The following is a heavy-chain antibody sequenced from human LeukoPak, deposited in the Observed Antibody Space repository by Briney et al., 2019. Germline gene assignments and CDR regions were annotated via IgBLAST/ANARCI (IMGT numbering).Heavy chain of an antibody. D-gene: IGHD5-18*01. Sequence: SETLSVTCAVYGGSFSGYYWSWIRQPPGKGLEWIGEINHSGSTNYNPSLKSRVTISVDTSKNQFSLKLSSVTAADTAVYYCARGGMDTAMVLYRWFDPWGQGTLVTVSS. J-gene: IGHJ5*02. CDR2: INHSGST. CDR1: GGSFSGYY. CDR3: ARGGMDTAMVLYRWFDP. V-gene: IGHV4-34*01.